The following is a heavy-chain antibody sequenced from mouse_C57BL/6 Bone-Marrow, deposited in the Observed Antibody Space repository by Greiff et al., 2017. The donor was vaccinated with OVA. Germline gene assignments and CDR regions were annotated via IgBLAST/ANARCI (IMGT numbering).Heavy chain of an antibody. CDR2: ISNGGGST. Sequence: EVNVVESGGGLVQPGGSLKLSCAASGFTFSDYYMYWVRQTPEKRLEWVAYISNGGGSTYYPDTVKGRFTISRDNAKNTLYLQMSRLKSEDTAMYYCARRRYGSSYWYFDVWGTGTTVTVSS. D-gene: IGHD1-1*01. V-gene: IGHV5-12*01. CDR3: ARRRYGSSYWYFDV. CDR1: GFTFSDYY. J-gene: IGHJ1*03.